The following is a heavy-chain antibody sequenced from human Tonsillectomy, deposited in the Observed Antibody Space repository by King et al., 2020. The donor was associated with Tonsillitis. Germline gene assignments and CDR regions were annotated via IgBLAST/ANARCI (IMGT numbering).Heavy chain of an antibody. CDR2: IKQDGSER. Sequence: VQLVESGGGLVQPGGSLRLSCAASGFTFSSYWMRWVRQAPGKGLEWVANIKQDGSERYYVDYVKGRFTISRDRANNSLFLQMNSLRAEDTAVYYCARDHSTAWGIYYFYYMDVWGKGTTVTVSS. V-gene: IGHV3-7*04. D-gene: IGHD3-16*01. CDR3: ARDHSTAWGIYYFYYMDV. J-gene: IGHJ6*03. CDR1: GFTFSSYW.